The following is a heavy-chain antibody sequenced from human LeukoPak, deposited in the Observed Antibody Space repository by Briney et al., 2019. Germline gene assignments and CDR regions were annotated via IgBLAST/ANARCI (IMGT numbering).Heavy chain of an antibody. D-gene: IGHD2-15*01. J-gene: IGHJ5*02. CDR3: ARDRGGRGWFDP. CDR1: GFTFSSHG. CDR2: ISSSSSTI. Sequence: PGGSLRLSCAASGFTFSSHGMNWVRQAPGKGLEWVSYISSSSSTIYYADSVKGRFTISRDNAKNSLYLQMNSLRAEDTAVYYCARDRGGRGWFDPWGQGTLVTV. V-gene: IGHV3-48*01.